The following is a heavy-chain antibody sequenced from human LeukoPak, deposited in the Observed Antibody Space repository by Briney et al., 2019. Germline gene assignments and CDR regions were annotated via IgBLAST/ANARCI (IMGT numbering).Heavy chain of an antibody. CDR2: INPSGGST. Sequence: GASVKVSCKASGYTFTSYYMHWVRQAPGQGLEWMGIINPSGGSTSYAQKFQGRVTMTRDTSISTAYMELSRLRSDDTAVYYCARDVLYCSSTSCYSFDYWGQGTLVTVSS. D-gene: IGHD2-2*01. J-gene: IGHJ4*02. V-gene: IGHV1-46*01. CDR3: ARDVLYCSSTSCYSFDY. CDR1: GYTFTSYY.